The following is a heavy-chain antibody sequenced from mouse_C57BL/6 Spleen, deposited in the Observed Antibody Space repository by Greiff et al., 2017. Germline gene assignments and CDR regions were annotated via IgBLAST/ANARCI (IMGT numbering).Heavy chain of an antibody. D-gene: IGHD3-3*01. J-gene: IGHJ1*03. CDR2: IYPGDGDT. CDR1: GYAFSSSW. Sequence: VQRVESGPELVKPGASVKISCKASGYAFSSSWMNWVKQRPGKGLEWIGRIYPGDGDTNYNGKFKGKATLTADKSSSTAYMQLSSLTSEDSAVYFCARRGTSWYFDVWGTGTTVTVSS. CDR3: ARRGTSWYFDV. V-gene: IGHV1-82*01.